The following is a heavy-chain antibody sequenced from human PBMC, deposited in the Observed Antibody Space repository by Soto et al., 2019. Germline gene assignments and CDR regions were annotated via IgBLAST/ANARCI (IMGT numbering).Heavy chain of an antibody. CDR3: ARDYSKAARTDY. V-gene: IGHV1-3*01. J-gene: IGHJ4*02. D-gene: IGHD6-6*01. CDR1: GYTFTSYA. CDR2: INAGNGNT. Sequence: ASVKLSCTASGYTFTSYAMHWVRQAPGQRLEWMGWINAGNGNTKYSQKFQGRVTITRDTSASTAYMELSSLRSEDTAVYYCARDYSKAARTDYWGQGTLVTVS.